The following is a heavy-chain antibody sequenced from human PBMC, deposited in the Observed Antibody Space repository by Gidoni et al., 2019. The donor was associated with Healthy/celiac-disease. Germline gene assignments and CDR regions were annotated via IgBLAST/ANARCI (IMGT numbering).Heavy chain of an antibody. CDR3: ARSLEYSSGWDFDY. D-gene: IGHD6-19*01. CDR1: GFTFSSYS. J-gene: IGHJ4*02. Sequence: EVQLVESGGGLVKPGGSLSLSCAASGFTFSSYSMNWVRQAPGKGLEWVSSISSSSSYIYYADSVKGRFTISRDNAKNSLYLQMNSLRAEDTAVYYCARSLEYSSGWDFDYWGQGTLVTVSS. V-gene: IGHV3-21*01. CDR2: ISSSSSYI.